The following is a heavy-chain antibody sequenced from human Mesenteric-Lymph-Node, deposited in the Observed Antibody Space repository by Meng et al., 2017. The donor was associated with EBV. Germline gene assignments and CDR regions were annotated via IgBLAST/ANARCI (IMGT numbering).Heavy chain of an antibody. CDR1: GYTFTSYG. CDR2: ISAYNGNT. Sequence: QVQLVQSGAEVKKPGASVKVSCKSSGYTFTSYGISWVRQAPGQGLEWMGWISAYNGNTNYAQKLQGRVTMTTDTSTSTAYMELRSLRSDDTAVYYCARLPAPNGLKTGYWYFDLWGRGTLVTVSS. J-gene: IGHJ2*01. CDR3: ARLPAPNGLKTGYWYFDL. V-gene: IGHV1-18*01. D-gene: IGHD3/OR15-3a*01.